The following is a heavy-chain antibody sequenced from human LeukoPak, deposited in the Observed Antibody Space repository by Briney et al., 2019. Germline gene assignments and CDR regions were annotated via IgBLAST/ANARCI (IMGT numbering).Heavy chain of an antibody. CDR3: ARAPSTTDILTGYYIYWFDP. CDR1: GYTFTSYY. D-gene: IGHD3-9*01. CDR2: INPSGGST. Sequence: ASVKVSCKASGYTFTSYYMHWLRQPPGQGLEWMGIINPSGGSTSYAQKFQGRVTMTGDTSTSTVYMELSSLRSEDTAVYYCARAPSTTDILTGYYIYWFDPWGQGTLVTVSS. V-gene: IGHV1-46*01. J-gene: IGHJ5*02.